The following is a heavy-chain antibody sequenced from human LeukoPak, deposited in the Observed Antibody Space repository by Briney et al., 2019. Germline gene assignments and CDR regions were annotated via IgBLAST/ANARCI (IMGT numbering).Heavy chain of an antibody. CDR2: ISSSSSYI. Sequence: GGSLRLSCAASGFTFNSYAMSWVRQAPGKGLEWVSFISSSSSYIYYADSVKGRFTISRDNAKNSLYLQMNSLRAEDTAVYYCARESFSSHPNNWFDPWGQGALVTVSS. V-gene: IGHV3-21*01. D-gene: IGHD6-6*01. J-gene: IGHJ5*02. CDR3: ARESFSSHPNNWFDP. CDR1: GFTFNSYA.